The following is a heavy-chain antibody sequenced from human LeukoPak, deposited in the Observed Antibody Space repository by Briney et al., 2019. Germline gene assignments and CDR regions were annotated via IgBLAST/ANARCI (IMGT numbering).Heavy chain of an antibody. CDR3: ARSPMNYGMDV. CDR2: ISSSSSYI. CDR1: GFTFSSYW. V-gene: IGHV3-21*01. Sequence: GGSLRLSCAASGFTFSSYWMHWVRQAPGKGLEWVSSISSSSSYIYYADSVKGRFTISRDNAKNSLYLQMNSLRAEDTAVYYCARSPMNYGMDVWGQGTTVTVSS. J-gene: IGHJ6*02.